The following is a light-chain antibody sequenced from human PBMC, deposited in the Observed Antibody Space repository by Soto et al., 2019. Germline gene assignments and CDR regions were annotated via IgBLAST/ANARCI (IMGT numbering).Light chain of an antibody. CDR1: QSVSSN. Sequence: EIVLTQSPGTLSVSPGERATLSCRASQSVSSNLAWYQQKPGQAPRLLIYGASTRATGIPARFSGSGSGTDFTLTISYLEPEDFAVYYCLQRSDWPITFGQGTRLEIK. V-gene: IGKV3-11*01. CDR3: LQRSDWPIT. CDR2: GAS. J-gene: IGKJ5*01.